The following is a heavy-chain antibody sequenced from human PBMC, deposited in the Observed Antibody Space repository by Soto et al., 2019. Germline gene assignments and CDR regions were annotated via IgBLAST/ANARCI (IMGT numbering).Heavy chain of an antibody. V-gene: IGHV4-31*03. Sequence: SETLSLTCSVSGVSLTSGTYYWSWIRQHPGKGLEWVGYIFYSGSTDDNPSLKSRVNISVDTSKNQSSLKLSSVTAADTAVYYCASTEDFFDYWGQGTLVTVSS. CDR1: GVSLTSGTYY. CDR2: IFYSGST. CDR3: ASTEDFFDY. J-gene: IGHJ4*02.